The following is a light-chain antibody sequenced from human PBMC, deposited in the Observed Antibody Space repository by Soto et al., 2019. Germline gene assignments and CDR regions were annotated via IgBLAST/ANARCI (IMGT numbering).Light chain of an antibody. J-gene: IGLJ2*01. CDR2: EGI. CDR3: CSYAGYGTFVI. Sequence: QSVLTQPASVSGSPGQSITISCSGTSSDVGRFDLVSWYQQLPGKAPKLIIYEGIKRPSGVSSRLSASKSGNTASLTISGLQAEDEGDYYCCSYAGYGTFVIFGGGTKLTVL. CDR1: SSDVGRFDL. V-gene: IGLV2-23*01.